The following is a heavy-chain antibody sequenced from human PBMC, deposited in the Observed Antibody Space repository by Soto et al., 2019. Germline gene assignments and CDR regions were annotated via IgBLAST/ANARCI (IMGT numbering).Heavy chain of an antibody. Sequence: GESLKISCKASGYNFISYWLAWVRQMPGKGLEWMGIIYPGDSDATYSPSFEGQVTFSVDKSITTAYLQWISLKASYTAMYYCARQAYFGSETYYSDDWGQGTQVTVSS. CDR2: IYPGDSDA. D-gene: IGHD3-10*01. CDR3: ARQAYFGSETYYSDD. J-gene: IGHJ4*02. V-gene: IGHV5-51*01. CDR1: GYNFISYW.